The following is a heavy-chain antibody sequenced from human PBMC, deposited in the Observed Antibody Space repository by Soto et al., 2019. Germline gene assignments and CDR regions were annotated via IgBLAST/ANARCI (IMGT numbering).Heavy chain of an antibody. CDR2: IYYSGST. D-gene: IGHD3-22*01. CDR1: GGSISSYY. CDR3: ASQYYDSSGYPEWWFDP. V-gene: IGHV4-59*01. J-gene: IGHJ5*02. Sequence: SETLSLTCTVSGGSISSYYWSWIRQPPGKGLEWIGYIYYSGSTNYNPSLKSRVTISVDTSKNQFSLKLSPVTAADTAVYYCASQYYDSSGYPEWWFDPWGQGTLVTVSS.